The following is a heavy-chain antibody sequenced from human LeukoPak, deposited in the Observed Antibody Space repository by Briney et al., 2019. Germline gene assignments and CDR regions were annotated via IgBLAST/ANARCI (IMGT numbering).Heavy chain of an antibody. D-gene: IGHD1-26*01. CDR3: ARASGSFDY. Sequence: GGSLRLSCAASGFTFSSYNMKWVRQAPGKGLEWVSSISSSSGTIYYADSVKGRFTISRDNSKNTLYLQMSSLRAEDTAVYYCARASGSFDYWGQGTLVTVSS. CDR1: GFTFSSYN. J-gene: IGHJ4*02. V-gene: IGHV3-48*01. CDR2: ISSSSGTI.